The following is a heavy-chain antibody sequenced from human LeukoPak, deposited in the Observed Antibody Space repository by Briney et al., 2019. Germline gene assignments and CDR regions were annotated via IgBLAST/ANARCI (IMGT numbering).Heavy chain of an antibody. CDR3: ARGRDGYRNDAFDI. Sequence: SQTLSLTCTVSGGSISSGSYYWSWIRQPAGKGLEWIGRIYTSGSTNYNPSLKSRVTISVDTSKNQFSLKLSSVTAADTAVYYCARGRDGYRNDAFDIWGQGTMVTVSS. D-gene: IGHD5-24*01. V-gene: IGHV4-61*02. CDR1: GGSISSGSYY. J-gene: IGHJ3*02. CDR2: IYTSGST.